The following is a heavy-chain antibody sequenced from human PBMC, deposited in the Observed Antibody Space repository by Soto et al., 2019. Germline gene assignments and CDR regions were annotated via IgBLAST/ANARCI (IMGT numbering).Heavy chain of an antibody. V-gene: IGHV3-21*06. CDR2: ISSTTNYI. CDR1: GFTFTRYS. Sequence: GGSLRLSCAASGFTFTRYSMNWVRQAPGKGLEWVSSISSTTNYIYYGDSMKGRFTISRDNAKNSLYLEMNSLRAEDTAVYYCARESEDLTSNFDYWGQGTLVTAPQ. J-gene: IGHJ4*02. CDR3: ARESEDLTSNFDY.